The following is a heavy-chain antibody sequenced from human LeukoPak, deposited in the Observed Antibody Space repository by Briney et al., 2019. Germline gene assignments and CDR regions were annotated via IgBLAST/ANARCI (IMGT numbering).Heavy chain of an antibody. J-gene: IGHJ4*02. CDR1: GFTFSSYA. CDR3: ASLPSPFRTYYYDSSVGY. CDR2: IYSGGST. D-gene: IGHD3-22*01. V-gene: IGHV3-53*04. Sequence: GGSLRRSCAASGFTFSSYAMHWVRQAPGKGLEWVSVIYSGGSTYYADSVKGRFTISRHNSKNTLYLQMNSLRAEDTAVYYCASLPSPFRTYYYDSSVGYWGQGTLVTVSS.